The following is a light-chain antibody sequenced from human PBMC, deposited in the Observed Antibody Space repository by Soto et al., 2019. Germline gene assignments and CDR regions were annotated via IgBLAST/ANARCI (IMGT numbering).Light chain of an antibody. V-gene: IGKV1-27*01. CDR1: EGSSNY. CDR2: AAS. Sequence: DIQITQSPSSLAASVGDIVTITCRASEGSSNYLAWYQQKPGKVPKLLIYAASTLQSGVPSRFSGSGSGTDFTLTISSLQPEDVATYYCQKYNSAPRTCGQGTKVEIK. J-gene: IGKJ1*01. CDR3: QKYNSAPRT.